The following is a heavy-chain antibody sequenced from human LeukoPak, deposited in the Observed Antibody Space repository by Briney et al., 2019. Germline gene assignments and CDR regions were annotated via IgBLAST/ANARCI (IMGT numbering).Heavy chain of an antibody. Sequence: GGSLTLPCSVSGFPLCDYAMSWVRQAPGKGLEGVGLIKRRAVGRKTDCYEPVKRSFIMSRDDSRRVAYLQMNSLKAEDTAVYYCSRAGSIPEQWLVPDFWGQGTLVTVSS. D-gene: IGHD6-19*01. J-gene: IGHJ4*02. CDR2: IKRRAVGRKT. V-gene: IGHV3-49*04. CDR1: GFPLCDYA. CDR3: SRAGSIPEQWLVPDF.